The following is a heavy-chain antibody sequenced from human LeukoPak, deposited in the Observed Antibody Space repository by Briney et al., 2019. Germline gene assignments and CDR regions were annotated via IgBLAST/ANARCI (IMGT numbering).Heavy chain of an antibody. CDR1: GYTFTNYG. CDR2: INAGNGNT. CDR3: ARAAAGFDY. D-gene: IGHD6-13*01. V-gene: IGHV1-3*01. Sequence: ASVKFSCKASGYTFTNYGINWVRQAPGQGLEWMGWINAGNGNTKYSQKFQGRVTITRDTSASTAYMELSSLRSEDTAVYYCARAAAGFDYWGQGTLVTVSS. J-gene: IGHJ4*02.